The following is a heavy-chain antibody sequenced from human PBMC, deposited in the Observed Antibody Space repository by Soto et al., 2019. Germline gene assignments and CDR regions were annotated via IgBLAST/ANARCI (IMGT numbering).Heavy chain of an antibody. J-gene: IGHJ4*02. D-gene: IGHD3-9*01. V-gene: IGHV1-24*01. Sequence: ASVKVSCKVSGYTLTELSMHWVRQAPGKGLEWMGGFDPEDGETIYAQKFQGRVTMTEDTSTDTAYMELSSLRSEDTAVYYCATDILTGHKAYYFDYWGQGTLVTVSS. CDR2: FDPEDGET. CDR1: GYTLTELS. CDR3: ATDILTGHKAYYFDY.